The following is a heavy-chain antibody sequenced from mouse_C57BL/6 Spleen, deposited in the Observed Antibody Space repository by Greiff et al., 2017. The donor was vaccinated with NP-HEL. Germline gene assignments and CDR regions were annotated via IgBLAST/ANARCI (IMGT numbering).Heavy chain of an antibody. CDR2: IYPRSGNT. J-gene: IGHJ2*01. CDR3: ARRGDQSFDY. V-gene: IGHV1-81*01. Sequence: QVQLQQSGAELARPGASVKLSCKASGYTFTSYGISWVKQRTGQGLEWIGEIYPRSGNTYYNEKFKGKATLTADKSSSTAYMELRSLTSEDSAVYFCARRGDQSFDYWGQGTTLTVSS. CDR1: GYTFTSYG.